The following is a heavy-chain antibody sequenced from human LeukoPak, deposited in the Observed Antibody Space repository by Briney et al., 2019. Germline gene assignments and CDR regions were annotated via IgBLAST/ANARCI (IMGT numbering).Heavy chain of an antibody. CDR3: ARDPGYYGSGSYYFDYYGMDV. V-gene: IGHV4-31*03. Sequence: SETLSLTCTVSGGSISSGGYYWSWIRQHPGKGLEWIGYIYYSGSTYYNPSLKSRVTISVDTSKNQFSLKLSSVTAADTAVYYCARDPGYYGSGSYYFDYYGMDVWGQGTLVTVSS. CDR1: GGSISSGGYY. D-gene: IGHD3-10*01. J-gene: IGHJ6*02. CDR2: IYYSGST.